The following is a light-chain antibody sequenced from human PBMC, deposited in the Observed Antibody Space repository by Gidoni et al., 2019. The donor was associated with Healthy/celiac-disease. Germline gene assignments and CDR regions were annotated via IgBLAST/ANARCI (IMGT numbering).Light chain of an antibody. V-gene: IGKV3-20*01. CDR1: QSVISSY. Sequence: DIVFTQSPGTLSLSPGERATLSCLASQSVISSYLAWYQQKPVQAPRLLIYGASSRATGIPDRFSGSGSGTGFTLTISRLEPEDFAVYYCQQYGSSLLTFGPGTKVDIK. CDR3: QQYGSSLLT. CDR2: GAS. J-gene: IGKJ3*01.